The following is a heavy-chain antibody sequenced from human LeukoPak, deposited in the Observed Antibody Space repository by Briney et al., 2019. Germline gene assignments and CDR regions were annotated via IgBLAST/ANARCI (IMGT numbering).Heavy chain of an antibody. CDR3: ARHRPTAPGAAFDF. D-gene: IGHD1-26*01. J-gene: IGHJ3*01. CDR1: GGSFSGYY. CDR2: INHSGST. V-gene: IGHV4-34*01. Sequence: SETLSLTCAVYGGSFSGYYWSWIRQPPGKGLEWIGEINHSGSTNNNPCVKSRVTISVDTSKCQCSLKLCSVSAAATAVYYCARHRPTAPGAAFDFWGKGTMFTVSS.